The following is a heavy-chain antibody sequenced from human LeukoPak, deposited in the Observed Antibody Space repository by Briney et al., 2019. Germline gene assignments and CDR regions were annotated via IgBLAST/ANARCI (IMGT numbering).Heavy chain of an antibody. CDR2: IKQDGSEK. J-gene: IGHJ6*02. V-gene: IGHV3-7*01. D-gene: IGHD6-13*01. CDR3: ASQQLVRYYGMDV. CDR1: GFTFSSYW. Sequence: GGSLRLSCAASGFTFSSYWMSWVRQAPGKGLEWVANIKQDGSEKYYVDSVKGRFTISRDNAKNSLYLQMNSLRAEDTAAYYCASQQLVRYYGMDVWGQGTTVTVSS.